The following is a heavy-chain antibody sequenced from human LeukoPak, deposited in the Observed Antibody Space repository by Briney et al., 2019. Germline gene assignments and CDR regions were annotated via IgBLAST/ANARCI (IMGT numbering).Heavy chain of an antibody. CDR3: VRNGGLYGDYPWFDP. V-gene: IGHV4-59*11. CDR1: GGSINEHF. D-gene: IGHD4-17*01. CDR2: IYYDGHPNYKDGST. Sequence: SETLSLTRNVFGGSINEHFWRWIRQPPGKGLEWIGYIYYDGHPNYKDGSTYYNPSLKSRVTISVDTSKSQFSLKLNSGTTADTAVYYCVRNGGLYGDYPWFDPWGQGTLVTVSS. J-gene: IGHJ5*02.